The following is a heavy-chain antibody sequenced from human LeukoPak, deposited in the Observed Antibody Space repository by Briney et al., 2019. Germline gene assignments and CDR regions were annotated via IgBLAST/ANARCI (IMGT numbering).Heavy chain of an antibody. CDR2: IDERGSNA. D-gene: IGHD2-21*01. Sequence: GGSLRLSCAASGFTFSIYAMSWVRQDPGKGLVWVSRIDERGSNAMYADSVKGRFSISKDNAKNTVNLQMNSLRAEDTGVYYCIRDEALWRLDYWGQGTLVTVSS. CDR3: IRDEALWRLDY. J-gene: IGHJ4*02. CDR1: GFTFSIYA. V-gene: IGHV3-74*03.